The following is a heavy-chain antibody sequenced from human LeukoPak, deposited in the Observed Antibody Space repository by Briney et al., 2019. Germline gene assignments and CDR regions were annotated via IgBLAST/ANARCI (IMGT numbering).Heavy chain of an antibody. V-gene: IGHV1-69*01. CDR2: IIPIFGTA. Sequence: SVKVTCKASGGTFSSYAISWVRQAPGQGLEWMGGIIPIFGTANYAQKFQGRVTITADESTSTAYMELSSLRSEDTAVYYCAGASGPPYYFDYWGQGTLVTVSS. CDR1: GGTFSSYA. J-gene: IGHJ4*02. CDR3: AGASGPPYYFDY.